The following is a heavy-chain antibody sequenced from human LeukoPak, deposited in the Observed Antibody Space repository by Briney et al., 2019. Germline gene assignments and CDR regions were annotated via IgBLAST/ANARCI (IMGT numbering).Heavy chain of an antibody. D-gene: IGHD4-17*01. V-gene: IGHV3-23*01. CDR3: AKEWYGDYTPFDY. Sequence: GGSLTLSCAASGFPFSSYALSWVRQAPGKGLAWVSAISGSGGSTYYADSVKGRFTISRDNSKNTLYLQMNSLRAEDTAVYYCAKEWYGDYTPFDYWGQGTLVTVSS. CDR2: ISGSGGST. J-gene: IGHJ4*02. CDR1: GFPFSSYA.